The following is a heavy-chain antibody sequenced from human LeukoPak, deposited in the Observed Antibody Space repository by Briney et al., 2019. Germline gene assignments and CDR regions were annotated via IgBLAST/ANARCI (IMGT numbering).Heavy chain of an antibody. CDR2: ISAYNGNT. V-gene: IGHV1-18*01. D-gene: IGHD4-11*01. CDR1: GYTFTSYG. J-gene: IGHJ6*02. CDR3: ARAVPYSNYVNYYGMDV. Sequence: ASVKVSCKASGYTFTSYGISWVRQAPGQGLEWMGWISAYNGNTNYAQKLQGRVTTTTDTSTSTAYMELRSLRSDDTAVYYCARAVPYSNYVNYYGMDVWGQGTTVTVSS.